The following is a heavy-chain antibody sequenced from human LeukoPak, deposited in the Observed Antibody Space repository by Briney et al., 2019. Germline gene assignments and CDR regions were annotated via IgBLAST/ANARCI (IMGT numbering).Heavy chain of an antibody. V-gene: IGHV4-34*01. Sequence: SETLSLTCTISGGSVSDYYWSWIRQPPGKGLGWIGEINHSGSTNYNPSLKSRVTISVDTYKNQFSLKLTSVTAADTAVYYCARARGYYGSGSYQGVYYYYMDVWGKGTTVTISS. CDR3: ARARGYYGSGSYQGVYYYYMDV. J-gene: IGHJ6*03. CDR2: INHSGST. CDR1: GGSVSDYY. D-gene: IGHD3-10*01.